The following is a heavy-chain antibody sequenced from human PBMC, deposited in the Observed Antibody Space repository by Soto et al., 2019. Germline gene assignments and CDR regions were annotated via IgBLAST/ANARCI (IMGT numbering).Heavy chain of an antibody. CDR2: IYYSGST. V-gene: IGHV4-59*01. Sequence: SETLSLTCTVSGGSISSYYWSWIRQPPGKGLEWIGYIYYSGSTNYNPSLKSRVTISVDTSKNQFSLKLSSVTAADTAVYYCARVGLTGDACDIWGQGTMVTVAS. CDR3: ARVGLTGDACDI. J-gene: IGHJ3*02. D-gene: IGHD7-27*01. CDR1: GGSISSYY.